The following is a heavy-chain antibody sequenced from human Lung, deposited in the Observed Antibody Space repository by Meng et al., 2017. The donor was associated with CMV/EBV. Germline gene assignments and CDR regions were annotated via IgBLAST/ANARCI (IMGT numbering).Heavy chain of an antibody. D-gene: IGHD6-6*01. V-gene: IGHV3-21*01. CDR2: ISSSSSYI. Sequence: GGSLRLXCAASGFTFSSYSMNWVRQAPGKGLEWVSSISSSSSYIYYADSVKGRFTISRDNAKNSLYLQMNSLRAEDTAVYYCARDSSSSYYYYGMDVWGQRTTVTVSS. J-gene: IGHJ6*01. CDR1: GFTFSSYS. CDR3: ARDSSSSYYYYGMDV.